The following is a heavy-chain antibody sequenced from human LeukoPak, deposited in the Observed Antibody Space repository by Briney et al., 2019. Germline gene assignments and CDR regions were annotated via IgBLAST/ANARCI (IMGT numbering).Heavy chain of an antibody. J-gene: IGHJ5*02. CDR3: ARVEGITIFGVVIEKDWFDP. V-gene: IGHV1-18*01. CDR2: ISAYNGNT. Sequence: ASVKVSCKASGYTFTSYVISWVRQAPGQGLEWMEWISAYNGNTNYAQKLQGRVTMTTDTSTSTAYMELRSLRSDDTAVYYCARVEGITIFGVVIEKDWFDPWGQGTLVTVSS. D-gene: IGHD3-3*01. CDR1: GYTFTSYV.